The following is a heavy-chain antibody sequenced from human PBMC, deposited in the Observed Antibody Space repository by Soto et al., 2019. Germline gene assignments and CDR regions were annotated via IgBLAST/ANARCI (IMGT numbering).Heavy chain of an antibody. V-gene: IGHV3-23*01. CDR2: ISGSGGST. CDR1: GFTFSSYA. CDR3: AKDSRWELRRGAFDI. D-gene: IGHD1-26*01. J-gene: IGHJ3*02. Sequence: VGSLRLSCAASGFTFSSYAMRWVRQAPGKGLEWVSAISGSGGSTYYADSVKGRFTISRDNSKNTLYLQMNSLRAEDTAVYYCAKDSRWELRRGAFDILGQGTMVTVSS.